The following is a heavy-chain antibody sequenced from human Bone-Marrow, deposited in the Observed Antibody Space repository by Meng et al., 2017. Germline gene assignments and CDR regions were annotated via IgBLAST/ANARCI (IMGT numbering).Heavy chain of an antibody. D-gene: IGHD4-23*01. CDR3: ARGVASPIFSTVVTTAFDY. CDR1: GGSFSGSY. V-gene: IGHV4-34*01. CDR2: INHSGST. J-gene: IGHJ4*02. Sequence: QVQLHQWGVGLLEPSGALSLTCAVSGGSFSGSYLSWIRQSPGKGLEWIGEINHSGSTNYNPSLKIRVTISVDTSKNQFSLKLSYVAAAETAVYYCARGVASPIFSTVVTTAFDYWGQGTLVTVSS.